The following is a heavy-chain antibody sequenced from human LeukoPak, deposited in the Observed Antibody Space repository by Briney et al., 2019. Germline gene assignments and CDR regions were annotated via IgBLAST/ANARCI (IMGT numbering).Heavy chain of an antibody. CDR2: ISPGDSDT. Sequence: GESLKISCQGSGYSFTNYWIAWVRQMPGKGLEWMGIISPGDSDTRYSPSFQGQVTISADKSIITAYLQWSSLRASDTAMYYCARRRKSSSSSSGWFDPWGQGTLVTVSS. D-gene: IGHD6-6*01. V-gene: IGHV5-51*01. CDR3: ARRRKSSSSSSGWFDP. J-gene: IGHJ5*02. CDR1: GYSFTNYW.